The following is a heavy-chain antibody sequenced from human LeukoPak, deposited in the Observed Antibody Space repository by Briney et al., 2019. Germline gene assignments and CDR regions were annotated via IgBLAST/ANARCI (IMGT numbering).Heavy chain of an antibody. CDR3: AKDSPPSSALRQLLMDV. V-gene: IGHV3-23*01. Sequence: PVGALRLSCVASGFTFISYVMSWVRQARGKGLEWVSAISGSGGSTYYADSVKGRFTISRDNSKNTLYLQMNSLRAEDTAEYYCAKDSPPSSALRQLLMDVWGKGTTVTASS. J-gene: IGHJ6*03. CDR2: ISGSGGST. D-gene: IGHD6-13*01. CDR1: GFTFISYV.